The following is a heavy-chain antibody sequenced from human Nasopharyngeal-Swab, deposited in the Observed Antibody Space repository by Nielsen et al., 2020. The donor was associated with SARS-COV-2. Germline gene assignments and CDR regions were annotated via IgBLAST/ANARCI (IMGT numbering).Heavy chain of an antibody. CDR3: ARGRGGGYGDY. J-gene: IGHJ4*02. CDR2: ITGTSDSI. Sequence: GESLKISCAASGFTFSSYTMTWVRQAPGKGLEWLSYITGTSDSIRYADSVKGRFTISRDNAKNSLFLQMNGLTAEDTAVYYCARGRGGGYGDYWGQGTLVTVSS. D-gene: IGHD5-12*01. CDR1: GFTFSSYT. V-gene: IGHV3-48*04.